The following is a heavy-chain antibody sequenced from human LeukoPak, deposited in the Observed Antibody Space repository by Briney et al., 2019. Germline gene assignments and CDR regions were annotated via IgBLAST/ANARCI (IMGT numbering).Heavy chain of an antibody. J-gene: IGHJ6*02. CDR3: ARDPYYYYGMDV. Sequence: NPSQTLSLTCAISGDSVSSNSAAWNWIRQSPSRGLEWLGRTYYRSTWYNDYAVSVRGRITINPDTSKNQFSLQLNSVTPEDTAVYYCARDPYYYYGMDVWGQGTTVTVSS. CDR2: TYYRSTWYN. V-gene: IGHV6-1*01. CDR1: GDSVSSNSAA.